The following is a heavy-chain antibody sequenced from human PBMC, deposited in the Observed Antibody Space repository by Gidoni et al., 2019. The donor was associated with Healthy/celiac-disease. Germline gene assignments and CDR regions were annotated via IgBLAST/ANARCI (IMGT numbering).Heavy chain of an antibody. CDR1: GFTFSSYG. D-gene: IGHD2-15*01. Sequence: QVQLVESGGGVVQPGRSLRLSCAASGFTFSSYGMHWVRQAPGKGLEWVAVISYDGSNKYYADSVKGRFTISRDNSKNTLYLQMNSLRAEDTAVYYCAKSGLRYCSGGSCYAIYGMDVWGQGTTVTVSS. V-gene: IGHV3-30*18. J-gene: IGHJ6*02. CDR3: AKSGLRYCSGGSCYAIYGMDV. CDR2: ISYDGSNK.